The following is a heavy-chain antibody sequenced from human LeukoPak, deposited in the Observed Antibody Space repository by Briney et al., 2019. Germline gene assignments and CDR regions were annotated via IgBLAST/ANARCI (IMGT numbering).Heavy chain of an antibody. D-gene: IGHD6-13*01. CDR3: AKKGSSWYVDAFDI. V-gene: IGHV3-9*01. J-gene: IGHJ3*02. CDR2: INWNSGII. Sequence: GGSLRLSCAASGFTFSSYWMNWVRQAPGKGLEWVSGINWNSGIIAYADSVKGRFTISRDNAKNSLYLQMNSLRTEDTALYYCAKKGSSWYVDAFDIWGQGTMVTVSS. CDR1: GFTFSSYW.